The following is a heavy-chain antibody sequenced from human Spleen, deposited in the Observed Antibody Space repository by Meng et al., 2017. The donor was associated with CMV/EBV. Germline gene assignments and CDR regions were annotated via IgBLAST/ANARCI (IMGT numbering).Heavy chain of an antibody. CDR2: ISGSGGST. CDR3: ARGAYCSSTYCYPYNWFDR. Sequence: FSSYAMTWVRQAPGKGLEWVSGISGSGGSTYYADSVKGRFTISRDDSKNTLYLQMNSLRVEDTAVYYCARGAYCSSTYCYPYNWFDRWGQGTLVTVSS. J-gene: IGHJ5*02. D-gene: IGHD2-2*01. V-gene: IGHV3-23*01. CDR1: FSSYA.